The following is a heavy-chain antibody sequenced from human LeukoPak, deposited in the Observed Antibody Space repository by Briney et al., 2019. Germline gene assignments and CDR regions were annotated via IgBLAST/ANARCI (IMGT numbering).Heavy chain of an antibody. J-gene: IGHJ6*03. Sequence: PGGSLRLSCGASGFTFSSYGMHWVRQAPGKGLEWVANIKQDGSEKYYVDSVKGRFTISRDNAKNSLYLQMNSLRAEDTAVYYCARQRNYYMDVWGKGTTVTISS. CDR1: GFTFSSYG. CDR3: ARQRNYYMDV. CDR2: IKQDGSEK. V-gene: IGHV3-7*01. D-gene: IGHD6-25*01.